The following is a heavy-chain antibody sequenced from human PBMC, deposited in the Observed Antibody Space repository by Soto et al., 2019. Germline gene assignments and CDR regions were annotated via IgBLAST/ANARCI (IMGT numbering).Heavy chain of an antibody. Sequence: EVQLLESGGGLVQPGGSLRLSCAASAVTFSSYVMTWVSQAPGKGLEWVSTTSGGGTRTYYADSVKGRFTISRDNSKNTLYLQMNSLRADDTAVYYCAKGRYYFDYWGQGTLVTVSS. V-gene: IGHV3-23*01. CDR1: AVTFSSYV. J-gene: IGHJ4*02. CDR2: TSGGGTRT. D-gene: IGHD1-20*01. CDR3: AKGRYYFDY.